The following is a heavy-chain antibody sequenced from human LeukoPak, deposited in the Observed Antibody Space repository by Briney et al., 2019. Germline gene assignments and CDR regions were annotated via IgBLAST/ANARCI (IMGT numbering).Heavy chain of an antibody. D-gene: IGHD3-10*01. CDR2: ISHSGST. J-gene: IGHJ4*02. Sequence: PSETLSLTCTVSGVSISSYYWSWIRQPPGKGLEWIGTISHSGSTYYNPSLKSRVTISLDTSKNQFFLRLSSVTAADTAVYYCAKAMVRGVINSLDYWGQGTLVTVSS. CDR3: AKAMVRGVINSLDY. V-gene: IGHV4-59*04. CDR1: GVSISSYY.